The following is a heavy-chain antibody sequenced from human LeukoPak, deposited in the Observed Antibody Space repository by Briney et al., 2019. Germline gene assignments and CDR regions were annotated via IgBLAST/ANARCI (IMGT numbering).Heavy chain of an antibody. Sequence: GGSLTLSCAASALSLSIYTINWGRQPPGKGLGCLSYVSFSGTFHYADSVKAQFSISRDNGRNSVALQLNHLRVRDTRVYFCATAPRGTSDDIDIWGRGTTVSVSS. J-gene: IGHJ6*03. CDR3: ATAPRGTSDDIDI. V-gene: IGHV3-48*01. CDR1: ALSLSIYT. D-gene: IGHD1-26*01. CDR2: VSFSGTF.